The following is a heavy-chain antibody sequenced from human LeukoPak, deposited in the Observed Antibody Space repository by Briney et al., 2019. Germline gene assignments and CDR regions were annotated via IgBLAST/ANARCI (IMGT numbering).Heavy chain of an antibody. CDR3: AKELHGSGNYAFDY. D-gene: IGHD3-10*01. CDR1: GFTSSSCA. V-gene: IGHV3-23*01. Sequence: GGSLRLSCAASGFTSSSCALSWVRQAPGKGLEWVSTVSVNGGTTYYADSVKGRFTISRDNSKNTLYLQMNSLRAEDTAVYFCAKELHGSGNYAFDYWGQGTLVTVSS. CDR2: VSVNGGTT. J-gene: IGHJ4*02.